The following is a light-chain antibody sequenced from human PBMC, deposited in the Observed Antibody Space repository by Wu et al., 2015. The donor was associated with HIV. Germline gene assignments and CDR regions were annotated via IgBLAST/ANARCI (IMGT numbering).Light chain of an antibody. CDR2: GAS. CDR1: QSVGSN. Sequence: EIVMTQSPATLSVSPGESVTLSCRASQSVGSNLAWYQQKPGQAPRLLISGASSRATGIPDRFSGSGSGTDFTLTISRLEPEDCAVYYCQQYDSSLLFTFGPGTKVEIK. J-gene: IGKJ3*01. CDR3: QQYDSSLLFT. V-gene: IGKV3-20*01.